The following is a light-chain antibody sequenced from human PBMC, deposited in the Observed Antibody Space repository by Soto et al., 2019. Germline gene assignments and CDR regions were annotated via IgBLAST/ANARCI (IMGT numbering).Light chain of an antibody. CDR1: QSVSNNY. J-gene: IGKJ1*01. CDR3: HQYGSSPQT. Sequence: EIVLTQSPCTLSLSPGERATLSCRASQSVSNNYLAWYQQKPGQAPRLLIYGASNRATGIPDRFSGSGSGTDFTLTISRLEPEDFAVYYCHQYGSSPQTFGQGTKVDIK. CDR2: GAS. V-gene: IGKV3-20*01.